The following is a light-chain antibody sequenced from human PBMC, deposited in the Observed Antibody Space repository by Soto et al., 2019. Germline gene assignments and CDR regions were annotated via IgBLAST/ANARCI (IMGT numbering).Light chain of an antibody. V-gene: IGLV2-14*01. CDR3: SSYAATSSLV. CDR1: SSDIGTYNF. Sequence: QSALTPPASVSGSPGQSITMSCTGSSSDIGTYNFVSWYQQHADKAPRLILYEVSNRPSGVSSRFSGSKSGNSASLTISGLQPEDEAHYFCSSYAATSSLVFGGGTKLTVL. J-gene: IGLJ3*02. CDR2: EVS.